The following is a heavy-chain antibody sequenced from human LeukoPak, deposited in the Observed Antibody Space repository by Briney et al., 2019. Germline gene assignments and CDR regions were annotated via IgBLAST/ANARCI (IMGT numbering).Heavy chain of an antibody. CDR1: GITFSSYG. J-gene: IGHJ6*03. CDR2: VSSTGGTT. D-gene: IGHD2-15*01. CDR3: AKNGDRGAFCSGGTCYPYYYYYMDV. Sequence: PGGSLRLSCAASGITFSSYGMSWVRQAPGKGLEWVSAVSSTGGTTYYADSVKGRFTISRDNSKNTLFLQINSLRAEDTAVYDCAKNGDRGAFCSGGTCYPYYYYYMDVWGKGTTVTISS. V-gene: IGHV3-23*01.